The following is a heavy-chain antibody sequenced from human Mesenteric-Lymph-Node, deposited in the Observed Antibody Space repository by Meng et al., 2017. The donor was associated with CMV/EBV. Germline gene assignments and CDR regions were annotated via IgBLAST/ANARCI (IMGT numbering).Heavy chain of an antibody. V-gene: IGHV5-51*01. CDR2: IYPADSDT. CDR1: GYSFTSNW. D-gene: IGHD3-10*01. Sequence: GESLKISCKGSGYSFTSNWIGWVRQMPGKGLEWMGIIYPADSDTRYSPSFQGQVTISADKSIGAAYLQWSSLKASDTAMYYCAVPCAALTGNTLDYWGQGTLVTVSS. J-gene: IGHJ4*02. CDR3: AVPCAALTGNTLDY.